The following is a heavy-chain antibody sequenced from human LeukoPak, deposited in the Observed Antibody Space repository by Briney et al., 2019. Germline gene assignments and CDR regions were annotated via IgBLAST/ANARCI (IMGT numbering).Heavy chain of an antibody. J-gene: IGHJ4*02. CDR2: ISASGDST. D-gene: IGHD3-10*01. CDR1: GFTFGSYG. V-gene: IGHV3-23*01. CDR3: GRAFRTPSWFIGY. Sequence: GGSLRLSCAASGFTFGSYGMSWVRQAPGKGLEWVSSISASGDSTYHADSVKGRFTISRDSSKNTLYLQMDSLRAEDTAVYYCGRAFRTPSWFIGYWGQGALVTVSS.